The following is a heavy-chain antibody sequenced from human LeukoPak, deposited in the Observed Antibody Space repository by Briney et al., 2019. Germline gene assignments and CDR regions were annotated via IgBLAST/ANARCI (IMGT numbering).Heavy chain of an antibody. CDR3: ARGMVTDYYYGMGV. Sequence: GGSLRLSCAASGFIVSSNYMSWVRQAPGKGLEGFSVIYRGGSTYYADSVKGRFTISRDNSKNTLYLQMNSLRAEDTAVYYCARGMVTDYYYGMGVWGQGTTVTVSS. J-gene: IGHJ6*02. V-gene: IGHV3-66*01. CDR2: IYRGGST. D-gene: IGHD5-18*01. CDR1: GFIVSSNY.